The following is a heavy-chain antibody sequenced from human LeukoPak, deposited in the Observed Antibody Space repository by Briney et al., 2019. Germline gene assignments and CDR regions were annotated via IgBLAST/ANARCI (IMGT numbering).Heavy chain of an antibody. V-gene: IGHV3-64*01. Sequence: GGSLRLSCAASGFTFSSYAMHWVRQAPGKGLEYVSAISSNGGSTYYANSVKGRFTISRDNSKDTLYLQMGSLRAEDMAVYYCARRALRYFDWSLGEDYFDYWGQGTLVTVSS. J-gene: IGHJ4*02. CDR1: GFTFSSYA. CDR2: ISSNGGST. D-gene: IGHD3-9*01. CDR3: ARRALRYFDWSLGEDYFDY.